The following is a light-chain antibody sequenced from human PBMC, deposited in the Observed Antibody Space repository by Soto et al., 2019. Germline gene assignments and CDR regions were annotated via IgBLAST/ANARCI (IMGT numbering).Light chain of an antibody. V-gene: IGKV3-20*01. J-gene: IGKJ2*01. Sequence: EIVLTQSPGTLSLSPGERATLSCRGSQSVSSSYLAWYQQKPGQAPRLLIYGASSRATGIPDRFSGSRSGTEFTLTVSSLQPDDFATYYCQQYNDSFPYTVGQGTKLDIK. CDR1: QSVSSSY. CDR2: GAS. CDR3: QQYNDSFPYT.